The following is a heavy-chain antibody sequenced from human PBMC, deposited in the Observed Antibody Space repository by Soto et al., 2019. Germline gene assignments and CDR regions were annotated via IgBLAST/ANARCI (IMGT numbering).Heavy chain of an antibody. J-gene: IGHJ6*02. CDR3: ARGKGQCSGGSCYGYYYYGMDV. V-gene: IGHV4-34*01. CDR1: GGSFSGYY. CDR2: INHSGST. D-gene: IGHD2-15*01. Sequence: LSLTCAVYGGSFSGYYWSWIRQPPGKGLEWIGEINHSGSTNYNPSLKSRVTISVDTSKNQFSLKLSSVTAADTAVYYCARGKGQCSGGSCYGYYYYGMDVWGQGTTVTVSS.